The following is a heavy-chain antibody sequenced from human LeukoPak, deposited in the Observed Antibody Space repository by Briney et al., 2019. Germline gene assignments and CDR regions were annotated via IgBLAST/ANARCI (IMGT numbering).Heavy chain of an antibody. CDR3: ARLNLGATTGFDY. CDR2: IYSGGST. CDR1: GFTVRSNY. D-gene: IGHD1-26*01. Sequence: GGSLRLSCSACGFTVRSNYMRWVRQAPGKGLEWVSVIYSGGSTYYADSVKGRFTISRDNSKNTLYLQMNSLRAEDTAAYYCARLNLGATTGFDYWGQGTLVTVSS. J-gene: IGHJ4*02. V-gene: IGHV3-53*01.